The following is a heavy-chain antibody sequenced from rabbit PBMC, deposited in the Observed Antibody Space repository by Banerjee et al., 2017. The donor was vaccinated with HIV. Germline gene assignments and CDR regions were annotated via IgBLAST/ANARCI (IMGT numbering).Heavy chain of an antibody. CDR1: GFDFSSYG. CDR3: VREAGYAGYGDGNL. V-gene: IGHV1S47*01. J-gene: IGHJ4*01. D-gene: IGHD7-1*01. Sequence: QEQLVESGGGLVQPGGSLKLSCKASGFDFSSYGVSWVRQAPGKGLEWIGYIYPVFGSTVYATWVNGRFTISSHNAQNTLYLQLNSLTAADTATYFCVREAGYAGYGDGNLWGPGTLVTVS. CDR2: IYPVFGST.